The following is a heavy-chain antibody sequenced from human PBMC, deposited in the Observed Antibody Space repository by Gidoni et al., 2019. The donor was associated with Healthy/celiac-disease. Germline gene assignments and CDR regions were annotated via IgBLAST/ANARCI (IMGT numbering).Heavy chain of an antibody. Sequence: QVQLQESGPGLVKPSQTLSLTCTVSGGSISNGGYYWSWIRQHPGKGLEWIGYIYYSGSTYYNPSLKSRVTISVDTSKNQFSLKLSSVTAADTAVYYCARGPSYYDFWSGYYGTSSFDYWGQGTLVTVSS. CDR1: GGSISNGGYY. CDR2: IYYSGST. CDR3: ARGPSYYDFWSGYYGTSSFDY. D-gene: IGHD3-3*01. V-gene: IGHV4-31*03. J-gene: IGHJ4*02.